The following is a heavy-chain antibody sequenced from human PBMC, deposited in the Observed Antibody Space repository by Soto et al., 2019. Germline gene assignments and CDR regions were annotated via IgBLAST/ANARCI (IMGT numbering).Heavy chain of an antibody. Sequence: GGSLRLSCAGSGFTFRWFGMNWVRQAPGKGLEWVARISNGGSNEYYVDSVKGRFTISRDNSKNTLYLQMDSLRAEDTAVYYCAKGEVRGIIPSYFDYWGLGTLVTVSS. J-gene: IGHJ4*02. V-gene: IGHV3-30*18. D-gene: IGHD3-10*01. CDR2: ISNGGSNE. CDR3: AKGEVRGIIPSYFDY. CDR1: GFTFRWFG.